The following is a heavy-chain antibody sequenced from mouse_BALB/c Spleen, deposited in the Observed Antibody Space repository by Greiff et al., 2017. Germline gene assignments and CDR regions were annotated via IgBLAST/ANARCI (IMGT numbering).Heavy chain of an antibody. CDR2: IDPENGNT. J-gene: IGHJ3*01. CDR3: ARYDDDGAWFAY. CDR1: GFNIKDYY. Sequence: VQLQPSGAELVRPGALVKLSCKASGFNIKDYYMHWVKQRPEQGLEWIGWIDPENGNTIYDPKFQGKASITADTSSNTAYLQLSSLTSEDTAVYYCARYDDDGAWFAYWGQGTLVTVAA. D-gene: IGHD2-4*01. V-gene: IGHV14-1*02.